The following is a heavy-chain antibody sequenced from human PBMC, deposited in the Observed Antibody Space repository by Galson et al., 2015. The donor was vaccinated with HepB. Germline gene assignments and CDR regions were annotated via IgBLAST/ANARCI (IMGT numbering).Heavy chain of an antibody. D-gene: IGHD3-10*01. CDR2: ISSSSSYI. CDR1: GFTFSSYS. Sequence: SLRLSCAASGFTFSSYSMNWVRQAPGKGLGWVSSISSSSSYIYYADSVKGRFTISRDNAKNSLYLQMNSLRAEDTAVYYCARGFGVRGVRDYWGQGTLVTVSS. CDR3: ARGFGVRGVRDY. V-gene: IGHV3-21*01. J-gene: IGHJ4*02.